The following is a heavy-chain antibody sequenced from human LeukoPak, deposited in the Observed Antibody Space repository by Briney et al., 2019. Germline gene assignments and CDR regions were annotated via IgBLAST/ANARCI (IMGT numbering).Heavy chain of an antibody. CDR3: AREGMDYDFWSGYPPRTYYMDV. Sequence: PSETLSLTCTVSGGSISSSSYYWGWIRQPPGKGLEWIGSIYYSGSTYYNPSLKSRVTISVDTSKNQFSLKLSSVTAADTAVYYCAREGMDYDFWSGYPPRTYYMDVWGKGTTVTVSS. CDR2: IYYSGST. V-gene: IGHV4-39*07. CDR1: GGSISSSSYY. D-gene: IGHD3-3*01. J-gene: IGHJ6*03.